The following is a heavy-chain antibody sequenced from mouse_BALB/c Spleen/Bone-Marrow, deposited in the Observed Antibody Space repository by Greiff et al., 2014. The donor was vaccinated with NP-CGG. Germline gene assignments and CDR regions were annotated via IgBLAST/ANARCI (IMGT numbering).Heavy chain of an antibody. CDR3: VRGGWLLLFAY. J-gene: IGHJ3*01. CDR2: IDPANGNT. D-gene: IGHD2-3*01. V-gene: IGHV14-3*02. Sequence: VQLKESGAELVKPGASVKLSCTASGFNIKDTYMHWVKQRPEQGLEWIGGIDPANGNTKYDPKFPGKATITADTSSNTAYLQLSSLTSEDTAVYYCVRGGWLLLFAYWGQGTLVTVSA. CDR1: GFNIKDTY.